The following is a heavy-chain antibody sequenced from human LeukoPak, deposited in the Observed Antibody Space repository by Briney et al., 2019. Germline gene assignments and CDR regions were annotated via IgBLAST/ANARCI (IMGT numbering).Heavy chain of an antibody. J-gene: IGHJ3*02. V-gene: IGHV4-39*07. CDR3: ARRRDGYNYDAFDI. Sequence: SETLSLTCTVSGGSISSSSYYWGWIRQPPGKGLEWIGSIYYSGNTNYNPSLKSRVTISVDTSKNQFSLKLSSVTAADTAVYYCARRRDGYNYDAFDIWGQGTMVTVSS. CDR2: IYYSGNT. CDR1: GGSISSSSYY. D-gene: IGHD5-24*01.